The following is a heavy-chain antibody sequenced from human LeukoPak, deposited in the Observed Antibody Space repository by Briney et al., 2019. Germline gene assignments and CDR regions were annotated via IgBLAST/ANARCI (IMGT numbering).Heavy chain of an antibody. V-gene: IGHV3-74*01. CDR3: ARDRATRYFDY. Sequence: GGSLRLSCAASGFTFSSYWMRWVRHAPGKGLVWVSRINNDGSSTNYADSVKGRFTISRDNSRNTLYLQMSSLRVEDTAVYYCARDRATRYFDYWGQGTLVTVSS. J-gene: IGHJ4*02. D-gene: IGHD2-15*01. CDR2: INNDGSST. CDR1: GFTFSSYW.